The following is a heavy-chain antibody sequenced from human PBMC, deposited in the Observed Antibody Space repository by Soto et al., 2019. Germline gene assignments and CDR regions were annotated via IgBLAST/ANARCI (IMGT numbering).Heavy chain of an antibody. CDR1: GGTFSSFS. J-gene: IGHJ6*02. Sequence: QVQLVQSGAEVKKPGSSVKVSCRASGGTFSSFSINWVRQAPGQGLEWMGGIMPIVGTASYAQKFQGRVTITADGSTSTAHMGLGSLRSEDTAVSYCALGNAMDVWGQGTTVTVSS. V-gene: IGHV1-69*01. D-gene: IGHD7-27*01. CDR3: ALGNAMDV. CDR2: IMPIVGTA.